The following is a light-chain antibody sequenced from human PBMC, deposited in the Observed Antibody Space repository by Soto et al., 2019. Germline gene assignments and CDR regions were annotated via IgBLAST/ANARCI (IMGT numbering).Light chain of an antibody. CDR3: QQYNNWPPKIT. Sequence: EIVLTQSPGTLSLSPGERATLSCRASQSVSNNYLVWYQHKPGQAPRLLIYGASTRATGIPARFSGSGSGTEFTLTISSLQSEDFAVYYCQQYNNWPPKITFGQGTRLEIK. V-gene: IGKV3-15*01. J-gene: IGKJ5*01. CDR2: GAS. CDR1: QSVSNN.